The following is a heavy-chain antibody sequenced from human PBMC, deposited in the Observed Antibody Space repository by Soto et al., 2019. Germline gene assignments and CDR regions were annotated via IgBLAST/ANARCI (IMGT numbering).Heavy chain of an antibody. V-gene: IGHV3-7*01. CDR3: AREMATRY. Sequence: EVQLVESGGGLVQPGGSLRLSCAASGFTFSNYWMTWVRQAPGKGLEWVANIKQDGSEQYYVDSVKGRFTISRDNAKNSLYLQMNSLRAEDTAVYYCAREMATRYWGQGTPVTVSS. CDR2: IKQDGSEQ. J-gene: IGHJ4*02. CDR1: GFTFSNYW. D-gene: IGHD5-12*01.